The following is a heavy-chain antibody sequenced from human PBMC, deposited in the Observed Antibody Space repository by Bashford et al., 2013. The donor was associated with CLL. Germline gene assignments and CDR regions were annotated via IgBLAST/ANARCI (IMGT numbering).Heavy chain of an antibody. D-gene: IGHD3-22*01. J-gene: IGHJ4*02. Sequence: GSLRRLPGSQPLDSPSVATGCTGSASSREGLVWVSRINSDGSSTSYADSVKGRFTISRDNAKNXLYLQMNSLRARGXGCVYCARGYYYDSSGYFPIDYWGQGTLGHRLL. V-gene: IGHV3-74*01. CDR2: INSDGSST. CDR1: DSPSVATG. CDR3: ARGYYYDSSGYFPIDY.